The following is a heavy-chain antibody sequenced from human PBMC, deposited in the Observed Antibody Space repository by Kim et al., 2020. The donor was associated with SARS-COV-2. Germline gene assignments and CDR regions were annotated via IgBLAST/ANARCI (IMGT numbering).Heavy chain of an antibody. CDR2: ISESGSNT. D-gene: IGHD2-21*01. V-gene: IGHV3-23*01. CDR1: GFTLKIHA. Sequence: GGSLRLSCVASGFTLKIHAVSWVRQAPGKALEWVSSISESGSNTYYADSVKGRFTISRDNSKNTVYLQMDSLRADDTAVYYCARGRVNVWFDCWGQGTLVTVSS. J-gene: IGHJ4*02. CDR3: ARGRVNVWFDC.